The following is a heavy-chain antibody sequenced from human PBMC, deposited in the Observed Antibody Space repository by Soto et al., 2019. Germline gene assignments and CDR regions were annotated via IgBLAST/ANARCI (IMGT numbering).Heavy chain of an antibody. V-gene: IGHV4-59*01. Sequence: PSETLSLTCSVSGGSISSGYWTWTRQPPGKGLEWIGYIYYGGSINYNPSLKSRVIISVDTAKNQFSLRLSSVTAADTAVYYCTGAYYDINGYSLDPWGQGTSVTVSS. CDR3: TGAYYDINGYSLDP. D-gene: IGHD3-22*01. J-gene: IGHJ5*02. CDR1: GGSISSGY. CDR2: IYYGGSI.